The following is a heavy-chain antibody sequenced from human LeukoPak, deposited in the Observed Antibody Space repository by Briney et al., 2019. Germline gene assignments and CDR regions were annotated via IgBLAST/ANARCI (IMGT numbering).Heavy chain of an antibody. V-gene: IGHV3-23*01. CDR1: GFTFGKYW. CDR3: AKQGFGC. Sequence: GGSLRLSCVASGFTFGKYWMSWVRQAPGEGLEWVSTISGSADNTNYAEAVKGRFTISRDNSKNTMYLQMNSLRAEDTAVYYCAKQGFGCWGQGTLVTVSS. J-gene: IGHJ4*02. CDR2: ISGSADNT.